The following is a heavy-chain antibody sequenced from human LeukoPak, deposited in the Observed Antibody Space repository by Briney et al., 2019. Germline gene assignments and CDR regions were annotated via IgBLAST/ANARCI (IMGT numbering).Heavy chain of an antibody. J-gene: IGHJ4*02. Sequence: ASVKVSCKASGYTFTGYYMHWVRQAPGQGLEWMGRINPNSGGTNYAQKFQDRVTMTRDTSISTAYMELSRLRSDDTAVYYCARGIVGATSYFDYWGQGTLVTVSS. V-gene: IGHV1-2*06. D-gene: IGHD1-26*01. CDR2: INPNSGGT. CDR3: ARGIVGATSYFDY. CDR1: GYTFTGYY.